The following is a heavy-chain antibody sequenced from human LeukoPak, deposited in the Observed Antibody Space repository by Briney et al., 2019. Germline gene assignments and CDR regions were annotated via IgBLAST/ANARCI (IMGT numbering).Heavy chain of an antibody. CDR3: AKQPTTYYYDSSGYNWFDP. D-gene: IGHD3-22*01. CDR1: GFTFSSYA. V-gene: IGHV3-23*01. J-gene: IGHJ5*02. CDR2: ISGSGGST. Sequence: GGSLRLSCAASGFTFSSYAMSWVRQAPGKGLEWVSAISGSGGSTYYADSVKGRFTISRDNSKNTLYLQMNSLRAEDTAVYYCAKQPTTYYYDSSGYNWFDPWGQGTLVTVSS.